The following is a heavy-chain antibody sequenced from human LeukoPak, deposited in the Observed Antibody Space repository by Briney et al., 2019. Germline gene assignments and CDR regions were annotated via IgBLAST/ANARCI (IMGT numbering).Heavy chain of an antibody. J-gene: IGHJ3*02. CDR2: INHSGST. CDR1: GGSFSGYY. D-gene: IGHD5-18*01. CDR3: ARIPPLYTTAMNAFDI. V-gene: IGHV4-34*01. Sequence: SETLSLTCAVYGGSFSGYYWSWIRQPPGKGLEWIGEINHSGSTNYNPSLKSRVTISVDTSKNQFSLKLSSVTAADTAVYYCARIPPLYTTAMNAFDIWGQGTMVTVSS.